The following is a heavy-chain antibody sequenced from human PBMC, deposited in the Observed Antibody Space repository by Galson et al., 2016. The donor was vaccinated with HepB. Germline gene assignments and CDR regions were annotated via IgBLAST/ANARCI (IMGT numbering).Heavy chain of an antibody. CDR2: IVLSGGHT. V-gene: IGHV1-58*01. D-gene: IGHD3-10*01. Sequence: SVKVSCKVSGVTYSTSAVQWVRQARGQRLEWIGWIVLSGGHTNYAQRFQGRVTITRDMSTSTAYMELSSLTSDDTAVYYCATGEVGTLWIRGVMGRWGQGTLVTVSS. CDR1: GVTYSTSA. CDR3: ATGEVGTLWIRGVMGR. J-gene: IGHJ4*02.